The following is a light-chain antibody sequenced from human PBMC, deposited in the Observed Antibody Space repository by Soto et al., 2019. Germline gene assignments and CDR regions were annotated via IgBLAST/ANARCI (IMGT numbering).Light chain of an antibody. CDR1: QSVSSY. J-gene: IGKJ4*01. V-gene: IGKV3-11*01. CDR2: DAS. CDR3: QQRSKS. Sequence: EIVLTQSPATLSLSPGERATLSCSASQSVSSYLAWYQQKPGQAPRLLIYDASNRATGIPARFSGSGSGTDFTLTISSLEPEDFAVYYCQQRSKSFGGGTKVDI.